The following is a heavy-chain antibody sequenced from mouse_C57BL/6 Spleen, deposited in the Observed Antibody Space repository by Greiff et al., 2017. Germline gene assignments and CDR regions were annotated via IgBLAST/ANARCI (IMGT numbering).Heavy chain of an antibody. Sequence: EVQLVESGGGLVKPGGSLKLSCAASGFTFSSYAMSWVRQTPEKRLEWVATISDGGSYTYYPDNVKGRFTITRDTAKNTLYLQMSNLTSEDTAVYYCARDEGDAYYFDDWGQGTTLTVSS. CDR1: GFTFSSYA. CDR2: ISDGGSYT. V-gene: IGHV5-4*01. J-gene: IGHJ2*01. CDR3: ARDEGDAYYFDD.